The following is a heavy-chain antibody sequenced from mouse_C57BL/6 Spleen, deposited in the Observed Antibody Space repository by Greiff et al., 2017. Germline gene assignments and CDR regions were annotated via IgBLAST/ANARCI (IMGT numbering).Heavy chain of an antibody. CDR3: ATGHSQLRLPYYAMDY. D-gene: IGHD3-2*02. Sequence: EVKLMESGGGLVKPGGSLKLSCAASGFTFSSYAMSWVRQTPEKRLEWVATLSDGGSYTYYPDNVKGRFTLSRANAKNNLYLHMSHLTSEDTAMYYCATGHSQLRLPYYAMDYWGQGTSVTVSS. CDR2: LSDGGSYT. V-gene: IGHV5-4*03. CDR1: GFTFSSYA. J-gene: IGHJ4*01.